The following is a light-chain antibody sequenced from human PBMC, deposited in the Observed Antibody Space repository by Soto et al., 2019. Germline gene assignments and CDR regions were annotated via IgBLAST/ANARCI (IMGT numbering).Light chain of an antibody. CDR2: KAS. CDR1: PSISSW. Sequence: DSQMTQSASTLSASVGDRVTINCRASPSISSWLAWYPQKPGKAPKLLIYKASSLESGAPSRFSGSGSGTEFTLTISSLQPDDFATYYCQQYNSYPRTFGQGTKVDI. V-gene: IGKV1-5*03. J-gene: IGKJ1*01. CDR3: QQYNSYPRT.